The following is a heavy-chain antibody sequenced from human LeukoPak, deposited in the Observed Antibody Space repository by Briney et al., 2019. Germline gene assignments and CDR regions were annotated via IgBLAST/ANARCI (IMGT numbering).Heavy chain of an antibody. CDR1: RGTFSSYA. Sequence: GASVKVSCKASRGTFSSYAISWVRQAPGHGLEGMGRIIPIFGTANYAQKFQGRVTITTDEDTSTAYMELSILRSEDTAVYYCARATDFRSGSFDYWGQGTLVTVSS. V-gene: IGHV1-69*05. CDR2: IIPIFGTA. J-gene: IGHJ4*02. D-gene: IGHD3-3*01. CDR3: ARATDFRSGSFDY.